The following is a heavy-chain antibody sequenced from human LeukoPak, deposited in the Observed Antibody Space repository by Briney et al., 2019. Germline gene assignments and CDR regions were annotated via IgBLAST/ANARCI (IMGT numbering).Heavy chain of an antibody. CDR2: IYYSGST. Sequence: SETLSLTCTVSGGSISSYYWGWIRQPPGKGLEWIGSIYYSGSTYYNPFLKSRVTISVDTSRNQFSLKLSSVTAADTAVYYCAGSGTYYNLDYWGQGTLVTVSS. CDR1: GGSISSYY. D-gene: IGHD3-10*01. V-gene: IGHV4-39*01. CDR3: AGSGTYYNLDY. J-gene: IGHJ4*02.